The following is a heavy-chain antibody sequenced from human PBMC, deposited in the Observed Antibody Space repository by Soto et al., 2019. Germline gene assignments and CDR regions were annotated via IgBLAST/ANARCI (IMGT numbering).Heavy chain of an antibody. CDR2: ISYDGSNK. V-gene: IGHV3-30*18. Sequence: GGSLRLSCAASGFTFSSYGMHWVRQAPGKGLEWVAVISYDGSNKYYSDSVKGRFTISRDNSKNTLYLQMNTLRAEDTAVYYCAKDIRSIWTKNWFDPWGQGTLVTVSS. CDR1: GFTFSSYG. CDR3: AKDIRSIWTKNWFDP. J-gene: IGHJ5*02. D-gene: IGHD6-6*01.